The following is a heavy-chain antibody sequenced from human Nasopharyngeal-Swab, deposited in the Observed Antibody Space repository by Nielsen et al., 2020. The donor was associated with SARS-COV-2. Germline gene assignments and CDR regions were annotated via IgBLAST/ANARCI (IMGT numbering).Heavy chain of an antibody. V-gene: IGHV3-48*03. CDR3: ARGITMIRGATRYYYGMDV. CDR2: MSRSGGTI. J-gene: IGHJ6*02. Sequence: VRQAPGKGLEWVSYMSRSGGTIYYAGSVKGRFTISRDNAQDSLSLQMNSLRAEDTAVYYCARGITMIRGATRYYYGMDVWGQGTTVTVSS. D-gene: IGHD3-10*01.